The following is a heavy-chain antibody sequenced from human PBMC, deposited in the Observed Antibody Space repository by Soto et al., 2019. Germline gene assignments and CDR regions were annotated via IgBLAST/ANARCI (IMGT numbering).Heavy chain of an antibody. V-gene: IGHV3-21*01. CDR3: ARAPYYDSSGYYFIAEYFQH. D-gene: IGHD3-22*01. CDR1: GFTFSSYS. J-gene: IGHJ1*01. Sequence: GGSLRLSCAASGFTFSSYSMNWVRQAPGKGLEWVSSISSSSSYIYYADSVKGRFTISRDNAKNSLYLQMNSLRAKDTAVYYCARAPYYDSSGYYFIAEYFQHWGQGTLVTVSS. CDR2: ISSSSSYI.